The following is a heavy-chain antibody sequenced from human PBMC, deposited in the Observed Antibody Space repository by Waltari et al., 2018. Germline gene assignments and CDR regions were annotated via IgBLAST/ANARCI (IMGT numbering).Heavy chain of an antibody. CDR2: ISWNSGSI. D-gene: IGHD3-10*01. CDR1: GFTFDDYA. J-gene: IGHJ4*02. V-gene: IGHV3-9*01. CDR3: AKDIELLWFERSGYFDY. Sequence: EVQLVESGGGLVQPGRSLRLSCAASGFTFDDYAMHWVRQAPGKGMEWVSGISWNSGSIGYADSVKGRFTISRDNAKNSLYLQMNSLRAEDTALYYCAKDIELLWFERSGYFDYWGQGTLVTVSS.